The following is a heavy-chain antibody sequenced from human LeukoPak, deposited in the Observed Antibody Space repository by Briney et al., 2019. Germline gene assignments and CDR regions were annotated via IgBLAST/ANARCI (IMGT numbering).Heavy chain of an antibody. CDR1: GFTFSSYA. D-gene: IGHD5-24*01. CDR2: IYSGGST. V-gene: IGHV3-53*01. J-gene: IGHJ4*02. Sequence: HPGGSLRLSCAASGFTFSSYAMSWVRQAPGKGLEWVSVIYSGGSTYYADSVKGRFTISRDNSKNTLYLQMNSLRAEDTAVYYCARGRLQFDYWGQGTLVTVSS. CDR3: ARGRLQFDY.